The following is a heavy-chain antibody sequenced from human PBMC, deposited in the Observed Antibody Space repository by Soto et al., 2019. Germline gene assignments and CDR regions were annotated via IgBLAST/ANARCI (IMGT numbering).Heavy chain of an antibody. CDR2: IYHTGST. CDR3: ARAGSIANFFDP. Sequence: PSETLSLTCAVSGDSISSSNWWTRVRQPPGKGLEWIGEIYHTGSTNYNSSLKSRVTISVDKSKNQFSLRLSSVTAADTALYYCARAGSIANFFDPWGQGTLVTVSS. D-gene: IGHD3-10*01. J-gene: IGHJ5*02. CDR1: GDSISSSNW. V-gene: IGHV4-4*02.